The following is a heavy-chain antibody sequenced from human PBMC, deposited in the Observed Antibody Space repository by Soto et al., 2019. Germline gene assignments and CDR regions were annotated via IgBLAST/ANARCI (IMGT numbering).Heavy chain of an antibody. Sequence: PGGSLRLSCAASGFTFSSYAMSRVRQAPGKGLEWVSAISGSGGSTYYADSVKGRFTISRDNSKNTLYLQMNSLRAEDTAVYYCAKARGSTTPAPGSYWGQGTLVTVSS. CDR3: AKARGSTTPAPGSY. V-gene: IGHV3-23*01. CDR1: GFTFSSYA. J-gene: IGHJ4*02. D-gene: IGHD2-2*01. CDR2: ISGSGGST.